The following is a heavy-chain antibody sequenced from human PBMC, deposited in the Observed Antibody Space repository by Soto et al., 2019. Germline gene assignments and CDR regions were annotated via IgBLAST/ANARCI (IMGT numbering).Heavy chain of an antibody. D-gene: IGHD2-15*01. J-gene: IGHJ5*02. V-gene: IGHV4-59*08. CDR3: ARHRADIVVVVADNWFDP. Sequence: SETLSLTCTVSGGSISSYYWSWIRQPPGKRLEWIRYIYYSGSTNYNPSNKSRVTISVDTSKNQFSLKLSSVTAADTAVYYCARHRADIVVVVADNWFDPWGQGTLVTVSS. CDR1: GGSISSYY. CDR2: IYYSGST.